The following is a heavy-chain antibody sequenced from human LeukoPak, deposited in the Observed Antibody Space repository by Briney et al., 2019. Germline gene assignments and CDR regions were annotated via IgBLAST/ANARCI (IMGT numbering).Heavy chain of an antibody. CDR3: ARGPGTGWYWYFDL. CDR2: ISYDGSNK. J-gene: IGHJ2*01. D-gene: IGHD3/OR15-3a*01. V-gene: IGHV3-30-3*01. CDR1: GFTFSSYA. Sequence: PGGSLRLSCAASGFTFSSYAMHWVRQAPGKGLEWVAVISYDGSNKYYADSVKGRFTISRDNSKNTLYLQMNSLRAEDTAVYYCARGPGTGWYWYFDLWGRGTLVTVSS.